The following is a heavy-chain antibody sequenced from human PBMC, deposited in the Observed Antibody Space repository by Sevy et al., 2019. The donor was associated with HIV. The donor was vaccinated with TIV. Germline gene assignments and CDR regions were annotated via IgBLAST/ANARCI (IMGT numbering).Heavy chain of an antibody. CDR3: ARDMLGYCSSTRCYAEGYFDY. CDR2: MYYSGST. J-gene: IGHJ4*02. D-gene: IGHD2-2*01. CDR1: GGSISRYY. Sequence: TETLSLTCTVSGGSISRYYWSWIGQPPWKGLEWSGYMYYSGSTNYNPSLKSRVTISVDTSKNQFSLKLSSVTAADTALYSCARDMLGYCSSTRCYAEGYFDYWGQGTLVTVSS. V-gene: IGHV4-59*01.